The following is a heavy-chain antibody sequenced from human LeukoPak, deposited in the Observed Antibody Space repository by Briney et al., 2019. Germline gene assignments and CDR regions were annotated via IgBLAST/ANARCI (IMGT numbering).Heavy chain of an antibody. CDR2: INNMGST. V-gene: IGHV4-34*01. CDR1: GGSFSGYS. J-gene: IGHJ4*02. D-gene: IGHD3-10*01. CDR3: ARALGGILRFGESQTYYFDY. Sequence: SETLSLTCAVYGGSFSGYSWSWIRQPPGKGLGGMGEINNMGSTNYNPSLKTRVTISVDTSKNQFSLKLSSVTAADTAVYYCARALGGILRFGESQTYYFDYWGQGTLVTVSS.